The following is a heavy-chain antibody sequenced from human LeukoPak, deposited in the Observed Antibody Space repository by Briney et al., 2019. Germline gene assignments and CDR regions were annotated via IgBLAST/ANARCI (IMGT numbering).Heavy chain of an antibody. J-gene: IGHJ4*02. CDR2: ISYDGSNK. V-gene: IGHV3-30*18. CDR1: GFTLSSYG. D-gene: IGHD6-13*01. CDR3: AKDTQYSSSWLYYFDY. Sequence: PGGSLRLSCAASGFTLSSYGMHWVRQAPGKGLEWVAVISYDGSNKYYADSVKGRFTISRDNSKNTLYLQMNSLRAEDTAVYYCAKDTQYSSSWLYYFDYWGQGTLVTVSS.